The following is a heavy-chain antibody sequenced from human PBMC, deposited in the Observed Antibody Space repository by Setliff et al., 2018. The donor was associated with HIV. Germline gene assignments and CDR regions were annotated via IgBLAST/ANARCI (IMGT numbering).Heavy chain of an antibody. CDR2: INVGNDNT. D-gene: IGHD3-22*01. CDR1: GYSFTNYA. J-gene: IGHJ6*02. Sequence: ASVKVSCKASGYSFTNYAMHWVRQAPGQRLEWMGWINVGNDNTKYSQRLQDRVTIARDTSASPAYIELSSLRSEDTAVYYCARDPLYYYGSSGYYPPTDYYYCMDVCGQGTTVTFSS. V-gene: IGHV1-3*01. CDR3: ARDPLYYYGSSGYYPPTDYYYCMDV.